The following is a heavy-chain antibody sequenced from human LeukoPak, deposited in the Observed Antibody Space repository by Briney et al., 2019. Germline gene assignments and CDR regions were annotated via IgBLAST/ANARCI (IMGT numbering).Heavy chain of an antibody. V-gene: IGHV4-30-2*01. CDR1: GGSISSGGYS. Sequence: SETLSLTCAVSGGSISSGGYSWSWIRQPPGKGLEWIGYIYHSGSTYYNPSLKSRVTISVDRSKNQFSLKLSSVTAADTAVYYCATWFGEFDAFDIWGQGTMVTVSS. CDR3: ATWFGEFDAFDI. J-gene: IGHJ3*02. CDR2: IYHSGST. D-gene: IGHD3-10*01.